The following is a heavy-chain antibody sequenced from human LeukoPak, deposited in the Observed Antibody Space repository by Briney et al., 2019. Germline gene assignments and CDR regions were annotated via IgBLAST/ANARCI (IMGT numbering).Heavy chain of an antibody. CDR2: INHSGTT. CDR3: ARGSSSTYWSLDY. D-gene: IGHD2-2*01. J-gene: IGHJ4*02. Sequence: SETLSLTCAVYGGSFSGYYWSWIRRPSGKGLEWIGEINHSGTTNYSPSLESRLTISGDTSKNQFSLKLSSVTAADTAVYYRARGSSSTYWSLDYWGRGTLVTVSS. V-gene: IGHV4-34*01. CDR1: GGSFSGYY.